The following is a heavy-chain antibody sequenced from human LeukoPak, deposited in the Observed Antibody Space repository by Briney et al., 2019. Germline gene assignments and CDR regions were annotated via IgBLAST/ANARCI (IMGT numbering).Heavy chain of an antibody. J-gene: IGHJ4*02. CDR2: ISAYNGNT. V-gene: IGHV1-18*01. CDR3: ARARPGAYCGTTSCFSDY. Sequence: ASVTVSCTASGYIFTSYGISWVRQGPGQGLEWVGWISAYNGNTKFAPNLQDRVTMTTDTSTATAYMELRSLRLNDTAVCSCARARPGAYCGTTSCFSDYWGQGTLVTVSS. CDR1: GYIFTSYG. D-gene: IGHD2-2*01.